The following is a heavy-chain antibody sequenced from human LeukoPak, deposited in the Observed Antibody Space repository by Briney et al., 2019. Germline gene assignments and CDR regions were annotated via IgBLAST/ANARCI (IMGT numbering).Heavy chain of an antibody. CDR3: ARGMGYSYGHPQGAFDI. J-gene: IGHJ3*02. V-gene: IGHV1-18*01. D-gene: IGHD5-18*01. CDR1: GYSFTSYG. Sequence: ASVKVSCKASGYSFTSYGFNWVRQAPGQGLEWMGWMSAYNGKTNYAHSLQGRVTVTADTSTSTAYMELRSLRSEDTAVYYCARGMGYSYGHPQGAFDIWGQGTKVTVSS. CDR2: MSAYNGKT.